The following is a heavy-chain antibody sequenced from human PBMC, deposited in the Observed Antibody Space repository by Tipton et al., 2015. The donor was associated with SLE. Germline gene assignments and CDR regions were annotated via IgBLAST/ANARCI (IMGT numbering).Heavy chain of an antibody. V-gene: IGHV5-51*01. J-gene: IGHJ5*02. CDR3: ARGPRGGGGYDYVWGSYRYTTRFDP. D-gene: IGHD3-16*02. CDR1: GYSFTFYS. Sequence: QLVQSGAEVKKPGESLKISCEGSGYSFTFYSIAWVRQMPGKGLEWMGIIYHDDSIITYSPSFEGQVTISVDESISVAYLQWSSLEASDTAMYYCARGPRGGGGYDYVWGSYRYTTRFDPWGQGTLVTVSS. CDR2: IYHDDSII.